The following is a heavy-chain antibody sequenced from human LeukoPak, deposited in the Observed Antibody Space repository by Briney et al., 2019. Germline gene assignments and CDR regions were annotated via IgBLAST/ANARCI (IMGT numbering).Heavy chain of an antibody. V-gene: IGHV1-2*02. CDR1: GYTFTSYY. D-gene: IGHD3-22*01. J-gene: IGHJ1*01. CDR3: AREDYYDSSGYYKNKEYFHH. Sequence: ASVKVSCKASGYTFTSYYMHWVRQAPGQGLEWMGWINPNSGGTNYAQKFQGRVTMTRDTSISTAYMELSRLRSDDTAVYYCAREDYYDSSGYYKNKEYFHHWGQGTLVTVSS. CDR2: INPNSGGT.